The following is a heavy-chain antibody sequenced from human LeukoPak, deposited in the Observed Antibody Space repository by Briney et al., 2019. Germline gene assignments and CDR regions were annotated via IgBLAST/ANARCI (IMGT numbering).Heavy chain of an antibody. CDR1: GFTFSSYS. CDR3: ARAYGIAVAGPLDY. Sequence: GGSLRLSCAASGFTFSSYSMNWVRQAPGKGLEWVSYISSSSSTIYYADCVKGRFTISRDNAKNSLYLQMNSLRAEDTAVYFCARAYGIAVAGPLDYWGQGTLVTVSS. D-gene: IGHD6-19*01. J-gene: IGHJ4*02. CDR2: ISSSSSTI. V-gene: IGHV3-48*01.